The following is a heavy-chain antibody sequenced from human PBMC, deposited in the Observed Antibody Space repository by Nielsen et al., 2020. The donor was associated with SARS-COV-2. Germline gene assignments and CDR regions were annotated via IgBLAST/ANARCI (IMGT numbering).Heavy chain of an antibody. V-gene: IGHV4-30-4*01. CDR2: IYYSGST. CDR3: ARGNSSGWYGNWFDP. D-gene: IGHD6-19*01. J-gene: IGHJ5*02. Sequence: WIRQPPGKGLEWIGNIYYSGSTYYNPSLKSRVTISVDTSKNQFSLKLSSVTAADTAVYYCARGNSSGWYGNWFDPWGQGTLVTVSS.